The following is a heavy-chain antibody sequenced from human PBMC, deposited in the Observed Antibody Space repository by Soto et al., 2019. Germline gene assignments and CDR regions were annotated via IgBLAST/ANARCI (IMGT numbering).Heavy chain of an antibody. J-gene: IGHJ5*02. CDR2: IYYSGSA. CDR3: ARTHYYDSSGYQGNWFDP. D-gene: IGHD3-22*01. Sequence: SETLALSCAVYGGSFSAYSWSWIRQPTGKGLEWIRYIYYSGSAYYTPSLKSRVTISVDKSKNQFSLKLSSVTDADTAVYYCARTHYYDSSGYQGNWFDPWDQGTLVTVSS. CDR1: GGSFSAYS. V-gene: IGHV4-34*01.